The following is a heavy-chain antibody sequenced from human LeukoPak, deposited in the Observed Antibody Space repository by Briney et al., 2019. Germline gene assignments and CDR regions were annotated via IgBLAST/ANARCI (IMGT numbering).Heavy chain of an antibody. Sequence: GASVKVSCTASGYTFTSYGISWVRQAPGQGFEWMGWISPYNGNTNYAQKLQGRVTMTTDTSTSTAYMELRSLRSDDTAVYYCARVQGYCSSSSCYPRFDPWGQGTLVTVSS. CDR2: ISPYNGNT. D-gene: IGHD2-2*01. V-gene: IGHV1-18*01. CDR3: ARVQGYCSSSSCYPRFDP. CDR1: GYTFTSYG. J-gene: IGHJ5*02.